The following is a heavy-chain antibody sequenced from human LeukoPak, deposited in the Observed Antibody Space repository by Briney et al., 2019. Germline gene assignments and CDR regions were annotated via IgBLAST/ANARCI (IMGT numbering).Heavy chain of an antibody. CDR3: ARVAARPYNWFDP. CDR2: INPNSGGT. D-gene: IGHD6-6*01. J-gene: IGHJ5*02. V-gene: IGHV1-2*02. CDR1: GYTFTGYY. Sequence: VASVKVSCKASGYTFTGYYMHWVRQAPGQGLEWMGWINPNSGGTNYAQKFQGRVTMTRDTSISTAYMELSRLRSDDTAVYYCARVAARPYNWFDPWGQGTLVTVSS.